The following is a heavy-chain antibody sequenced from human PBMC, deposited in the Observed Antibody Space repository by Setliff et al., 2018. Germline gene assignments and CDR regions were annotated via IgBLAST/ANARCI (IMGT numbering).Heavy chain of an antibody. CDR1: GGSFSGYY. J-gene: IGHJ4*02. Sequence: SETLSLTCAVFGGSFSGYYWSWIRQPPGKGLEWIGEINHSGSTNYNPSLKSRITISIDTSKNQFSLKVSSVTAADTAIYYCARYDSSGYSENYYFDYWGQGTLVTVSS. V-gene: IGHV4-34*10. CDR3: ARYDSSGYSENYYFDY. D-gene: IGHD3-22*01. CDR2: INHSGST.